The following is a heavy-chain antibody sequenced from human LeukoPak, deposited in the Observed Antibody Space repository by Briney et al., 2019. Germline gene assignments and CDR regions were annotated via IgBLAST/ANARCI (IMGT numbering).Heavy chain of an antibody. D-gene: IGHD6-13*01. J-gene: IGHJ4*02. Sequence: SETLSLTCTVSGGSISSYYWSWIRQPAGKGLEWIGRIYTSGSTNYNPSLKSRVTMSVDTSKNQFSLKLSSVTAADTAVYYCARCGFIAAAVKAFDYWGQGTLVTVSS. V-gene: IGHV4-4*07. CDR1: GGSISSYY. CDR2: IYTSGST. CDR3: ARCGFIAAAVKAFDY.